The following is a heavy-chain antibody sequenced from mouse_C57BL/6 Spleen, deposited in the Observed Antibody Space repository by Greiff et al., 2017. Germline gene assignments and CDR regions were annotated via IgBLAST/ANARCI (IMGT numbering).Heavy chain of an antibody. V-gene: IGHV1-82*01. CDR2: IYPGDGDT. J-gene: IGHJ2*01. CDR3: AREGLLLRRD. Sequence: QVQLQQSGPELVKPGASVKISCKASGYAFSSSWMNWVKQRPGKGLEWIGRIYPGDGDTNYNGKFKGKATLTADKASSTAYMQLSSLTSEDSAVYFCAREGLLLRRDWGQGTTLTVSS. CDR1: GYAFSSSW. D-gene: IGHD1-1*01.